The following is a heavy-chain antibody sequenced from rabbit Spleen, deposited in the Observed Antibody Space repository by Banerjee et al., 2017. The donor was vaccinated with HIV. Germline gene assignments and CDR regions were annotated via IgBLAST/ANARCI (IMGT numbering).Heavy chain of an antibody. V-gene: IGHV1S47*01. D-gene: IGHD6-1*01. CDR3: ARDTASSFSSYGMDL. CDR2: LYIIGGTT. CDR1: GFDFSGDY. J-gene: IGHJ6*01. Sequence: QEQLKETGGGLVQPGGSLTLSCKASGFDFSGDYMSWVRQAPGKGLEWIGCLYIIGGTTDYASWVDGRFTISSDNAQNTVYLQMTSLTGADTATYFCARDTASSFSSYGMDLWGPGTLVTVS.